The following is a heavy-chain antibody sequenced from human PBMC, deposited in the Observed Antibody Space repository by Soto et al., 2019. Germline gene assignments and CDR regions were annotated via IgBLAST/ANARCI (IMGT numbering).Heavy chain of an antibody. CDR3: ARGLVGDFDAFDI. J-gene: IGHJ3*02. CDR1: GGSFSGYY. D-gene: IGHD2-21*01. V-gene: IGHV4-34*01. CDR2: INHSGST. Sequence: SETLSITCAVYGGSFSGYYWSWIRQPPGKGLEWIGEINHSGSTNYNPSLKSRVTISVDTSKNQFSLKLSSVTAADTAVYCCARGLVGDFDAFDIWGQGTMVTVSS.